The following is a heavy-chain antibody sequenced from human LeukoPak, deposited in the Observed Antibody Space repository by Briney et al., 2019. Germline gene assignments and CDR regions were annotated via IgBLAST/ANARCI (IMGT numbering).Heavy chain of an antibody. CDR1: GFTFDDYA. Sequence: GGSLRLSCATSGFTFDDYAMHWVRQAPGKGLEWVSGISWNSGSIGYADSVKGRFTISRDNAKNSLYLQMNSLRAEDTALYYCAKGDSGIFDYWGQGTLVTVSS. CDR3: AKGDSGIFDY. V-gene: IGHV3-9*01. J-gene: IGHJ4*02. D-gene: IGHD3-10*01. CDR2: ISWNSGSI.